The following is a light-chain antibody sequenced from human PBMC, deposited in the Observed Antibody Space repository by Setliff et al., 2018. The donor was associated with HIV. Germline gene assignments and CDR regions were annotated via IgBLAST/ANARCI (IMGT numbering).Light chain of an antibody. Sequence: VLTQSPGTLSLSVGEGATLSCRASQSVSSSYLAWYQQKPGQAPRLLIYGASSRATGIPDRFSGSGSGTDFTLTISRLEPEDFAVYYCQQYGSSPTFGQGTKVDIK. CDR3: QQYGSSPT. CDR2: GAS. J-gene: IGKJ1*01. CDR1: QSVSSSY. V-gene: IGKV3-20*01.